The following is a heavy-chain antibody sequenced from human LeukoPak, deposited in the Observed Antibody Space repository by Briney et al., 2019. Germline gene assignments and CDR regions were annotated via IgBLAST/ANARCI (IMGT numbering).Heavy chain of an antibody. V-gene: IGHV3-48*02. Sequence: GGSLRLSCAASGFTFNNYAMSWVRQAPGKGLEWVSYISSSSSTIYYADSVKGRFTISRDNAKNSLYLQMNSLRDEDTAVYYCARDPTTVTIEGGYWGQGTLVTVSS. CDR2: ISSSSSTI. CDR3: ARDPTTVTIEGGY. CDR1: GFTFNNYA. D-gene: IGHD4-17*01. J-gene: IGHJ4*02.